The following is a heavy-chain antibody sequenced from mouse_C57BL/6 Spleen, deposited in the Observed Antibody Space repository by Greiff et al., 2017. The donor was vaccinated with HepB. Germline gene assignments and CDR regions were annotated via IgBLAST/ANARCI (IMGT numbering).Heavy chain of an antibody. J-gene: IGHJ2*01. D-gene: IGHD1-1*01. V-gene: IGHV5-16*01. CDR1: GFTFSDYY. CDR2: INYDGSST. Sequence: DVKLVESEGGLVQPGSSMKLSCTASGFTFSDYYMAWVRQVPEKGLEWVANINYDGSSTYYLDSLKSRFIISRDNAKNMLYLQMSSLQSEDTATYYCARDRGYGSFDYWGQGTTLTVSS. CDR3: ARDRGYGSFDY.